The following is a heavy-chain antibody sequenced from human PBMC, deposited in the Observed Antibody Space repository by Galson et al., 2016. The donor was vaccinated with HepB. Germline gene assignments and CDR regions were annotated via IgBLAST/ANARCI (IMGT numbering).Heavy chain of an antibody. V-gene: IGHV3-53*01. Sequence: SLRLSCAVSGLTVSGDYMSWVRQAPGKGLEWVSVLYRDGSTYYADSVEGRFTISSDTSRNTLYLQMNSLRAEDTAMYYCARNMYGAATNYIGDVVDIWGQGTMVTVSS. CDR1: GLTVSGDY. J-gene: IGHJ3*02. CDR2: LYRDGST. CDR3: ARNMYGAATNYIGDVVDI. D-gene: IGHD3-10*01.